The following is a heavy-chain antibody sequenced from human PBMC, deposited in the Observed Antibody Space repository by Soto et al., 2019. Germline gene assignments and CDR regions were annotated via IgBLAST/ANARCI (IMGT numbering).Heavy chain of an antibody. D-gene: IGHD3-10*01. J-gene: IGHJ3*02. Sequence: PSAPLSLTCAFSGYSISSSNWWGWIRQPPGKGLEWIGYIYYSGSTYYNPSLKSRVTMSVDTSKNQFSLKLSSVTAVDTAVYYCARDYYGSRGAFDIWGQGTMVTVSS. V-gene: IGHV4-28*03. CDR3: ARDYYGSRGAFDI. CDR2: IYYSGST. CDR1: GYSISSSNW.